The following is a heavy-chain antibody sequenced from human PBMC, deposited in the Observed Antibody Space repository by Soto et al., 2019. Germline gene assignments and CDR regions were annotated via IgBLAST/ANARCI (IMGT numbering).Heavy chain of an antibody. J-gene: IGHJ2*01. V-gene: IGHV4-59*01. CDR3: ARDRTAKFAPYWHFDL. CDR1: GDSISNYY. D-gene: IGHD2-21*02. Sequence: SETLSLTCTVSGDSISNYYWSWIRQPLGKGLEWIGDMHYSGDTNYNPSLKSRVTMSIDTSKNQFSLRLTSVTAADRAVYYCARDRTAKFAPYWHFDLWGRGTLVTVSS. CDR2: MHYSGDT.